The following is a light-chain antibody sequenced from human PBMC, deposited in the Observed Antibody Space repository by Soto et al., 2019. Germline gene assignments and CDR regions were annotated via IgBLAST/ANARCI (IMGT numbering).Light chain of an antibody. CDR1: SSDIGSNP. J-gene: IGLJ2*01. V-gene: IGLV1-44*01. CDR2: RDN. CDR3: SAWDDNIYGPV. Sequence: QAVVTQPPSPSGTPGQRVAISCSGGSSDIGSNPVNWYLHLPGAAPKLLIYRDNQRPSGVPDRFSGSKSGTSASLTISGLQSEDEADYFCSAWDDNIYGPVFGGGTKLTVL.